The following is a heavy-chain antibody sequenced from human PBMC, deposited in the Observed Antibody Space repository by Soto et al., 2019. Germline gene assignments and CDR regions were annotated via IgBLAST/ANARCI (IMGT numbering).Heavy chain of an antibody. V-gene: IGHV1-46*03. CDR3: AREGIEALTSYYYYMDV. Sequence: VASVKVSCKASGYTFTSYYMHWVRQAPGQGLEWMGIINPSGGSTSYAQKFQGRVTMTRDTSTSTVYMELSSLRSEDTAVYYCAREGIEALTSYYYYMDVWGKGTTVTVSS. J-gene: IGHJ6*03. CDR1: GYTFTSYY. CDR2: INPSGGST.